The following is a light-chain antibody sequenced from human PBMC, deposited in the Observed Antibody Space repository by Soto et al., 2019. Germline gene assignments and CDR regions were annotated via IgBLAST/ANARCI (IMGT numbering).Light chain of an antibody. CDR1: SSDVGGYNY. Sequence: QSALTQPASVSGSRGQSITISCTGTSSDVGGYNYVSWYQQHTGKAPKLMIYEVSNRPSGVSNRFSGSKSGNTASLTISGLHAEDEADYYCSSYTSSSPPLYVFGTGTKVTVL. V-gene: IGLV2-14*01. CDR2: EVS. J-gene: IGLJ1*01. CDR3: SSYTSSSPPLYV.